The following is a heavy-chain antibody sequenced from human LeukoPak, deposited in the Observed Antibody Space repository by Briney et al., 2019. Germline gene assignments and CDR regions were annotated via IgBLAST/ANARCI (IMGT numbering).Heavy chain of an antibody. CDR3: ARHEYSGSYYGLSWFDP. Sequence: SETLSLTCTVSGGSISSSGYYWGWLRQPPGKGLEWIASIYYSGSTYYNPSLKSRVTISVDTSKNQLSLKLSSLTAAGTAVYYCARHEYSGSYYGLSWFDPWGQGTLVTVSS. D-gene: IGHD1-26*01. J-gene: IGHJ5*02. V-gene: IGHV4-39*01. CDR2: IYYSGST. CDR1: GGSISSSGYY.